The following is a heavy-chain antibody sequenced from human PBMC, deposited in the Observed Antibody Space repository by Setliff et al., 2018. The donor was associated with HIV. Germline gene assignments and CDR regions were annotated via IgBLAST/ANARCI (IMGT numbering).Heavy chain of an antibody. CDR1: GDSISSGSYY. V-gene: IGHV4-61*09. CDR3: ARYGEFHYYYYYYMDV. Sequence: PSETLSLTCTVSGDSISSGSYYWSWIRQPAGKGLEWIGHIYTSGSTNYNPSLKSRVTIPVDTSKNQLSLKLGSVTAADTAVYYCARYGEFHYYYYYYMDVWGKGTTVTVSS. CDR2: IYTSGST. J-gene: IGHJ6*03. D-gene: IGHD3-10*01.